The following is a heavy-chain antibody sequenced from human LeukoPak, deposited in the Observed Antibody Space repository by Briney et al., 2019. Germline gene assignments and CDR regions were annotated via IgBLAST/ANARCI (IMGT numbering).Heavy chain of an antibody. CDR2: IYYSGST. J-gene: IGHJ5*02. Sequence: SETLSLTCTVSGGSISRYYWSWIRQPPGKGLEGIGYIYYSGSTNYNPSLKRRVTISVDTSKNQFSLKLSSVTAADTAVYYCARDLGLYDSNPGWFDPWGQGTLVTVSS. CDR1: GGSISRYY. V-gene: IGHV4-59*01. CDR3: ARDLGLYDSNPGWFDP. D-gene: IGHD3-22*01.